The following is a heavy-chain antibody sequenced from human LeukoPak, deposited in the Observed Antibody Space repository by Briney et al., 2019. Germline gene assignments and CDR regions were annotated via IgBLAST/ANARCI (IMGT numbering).Heavy chain of an antibody. Sequence: ASVKVSCKTSGYTFIDYFIHWVRQAPGQGLEWMGRLNPNNGYTFYTEEFQGRVTMTSDTSISTACMELTGLTSDDTALYYCARDLSSTSNWEFDYWGQGTLVTVSS. CDR1: GYTFIDYF. D-gene: IGHD7-27*01. J-gene: IGHJ4*02. V-gene: IGHV1-2*06. CDR2: LNPNNGYT. CDR3: ARDLSSTSNWEFDY.